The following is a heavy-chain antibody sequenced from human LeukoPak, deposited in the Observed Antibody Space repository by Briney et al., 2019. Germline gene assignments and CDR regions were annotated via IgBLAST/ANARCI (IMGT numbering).Heavy chain of an antibody. Sequence: GGSLRLSCAASGFTFSNYEMHWVRQAPGKGLEWVSYISSSGSDIYYADSVKGRFTISRDNAKKSLYLQMNSLRADDTAVYYCARGASVVAGSDDVFDIWGQGTMVTVSS. CDR1: GFTFSNYE. CDR3: ARGASVVAGSDDVFDI. J-gene: IGHJ3*02. CDR2: ISSSGSDI. D-gene: IGHD6-19*01. V-gene: IGHV3-48*03.